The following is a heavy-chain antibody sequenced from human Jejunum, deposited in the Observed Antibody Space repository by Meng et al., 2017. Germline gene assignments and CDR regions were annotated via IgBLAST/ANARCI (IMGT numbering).Heavy chain of an antibody. CDR3: ARGNYFSSHDY. D-gene: IGHD4-11*01. J-gene: IGHJ4*02. CDR1: GGSITSNDYY. CDR2: IQYSGTT. V-gene: IGHV4-30-4*01. Sequence: QVQLQQSGPGLVKPSQTLSLTRTVSGGSITSNDYYCSGYRQPPGKGLEWIGFIQYSGTTYYSPSLKSRVTISTDTSQKQCSLEVSSVTAADSAVYYCARGNYFSSHDYWGQGTLVTVSS.